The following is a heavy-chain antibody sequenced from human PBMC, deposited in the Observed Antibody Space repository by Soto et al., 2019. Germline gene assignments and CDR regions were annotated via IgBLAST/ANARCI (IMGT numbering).Heavy chain of an antibody. V-gene: IGHV3-30*18. D-gene: IGHD3-22*01. Sequence: QVQLVESGGGVVQPGRSLRLSCAASGFTFSSYGMHWVRQAPGKGLEWVAVISYDGSNKYYADSVKGRFTISRDNSKNTLYLQMNSLRAEDTAVYYCANEWVKDSSGYYLEGMDVWGQGTTVTVSS. CDR3: ANEWVKDSSGYYLEGMDV. CDR1: GFTFSSYG. J-gene: IGHJ6*02. CDR2: ISYDGSNK.